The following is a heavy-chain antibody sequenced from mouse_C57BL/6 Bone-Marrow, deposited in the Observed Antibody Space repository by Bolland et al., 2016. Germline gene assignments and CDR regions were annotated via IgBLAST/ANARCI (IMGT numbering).Heavy chain of an antibody. V-gene: IGHV5-16*01. J-gene: IGHJ4*01. CDR2: DGSST. D-gene: IGHD1-1*01. Sequence: DGSSTYYLDSLKSRFIISRDNAKNILYLQMSSLKSEDTATYYCARGIYGSSHYAMDYWGQGTS. CDR3: ARGIYGSSHYAMDY.